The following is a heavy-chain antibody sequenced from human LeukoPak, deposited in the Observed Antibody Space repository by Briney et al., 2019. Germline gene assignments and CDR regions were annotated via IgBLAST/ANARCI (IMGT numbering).Heavy chain of an antibody. CDR1: GFTFSNYG. Sequence: PGRSLRLSCAASGFTFSNYGMHWVRQAPGKGLEWVAVISYDGKNKYYADSVKGRFTISSDNSKNTLYLQMNSLRAEDTAVYYCAKDSGTYYKAFDYWGQGTLVTVSS. V-gene: IGHV3-30*18. D-gene: IGHD1-26*01. CDR3: AKDSGTYYKAFDY. CDR2: ISYDGKNK. J-gene: IGHJ4*02.